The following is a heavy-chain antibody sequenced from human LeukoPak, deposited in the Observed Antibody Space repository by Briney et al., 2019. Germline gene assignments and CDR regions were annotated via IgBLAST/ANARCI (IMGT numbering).Heavy chain of an antibody. CDR3: AADFYTSYHLGY. CDR2: IYKSGTI. J-gene: IGHJ4*02. CDR1: GFTVTVNY. D-gene: IGHD3-16*01. V-gene: IGHV3-66*01. Sequence: GGSLRLSCAVSGFTVTVNYMSWVRQAPGKGLEWVSIIYKSGTISYADSVKGRFIISRDSSTNTLSLQMTSLRAEDTAVYYCAADFYTSYHLGYWGQGTLVTVSS.